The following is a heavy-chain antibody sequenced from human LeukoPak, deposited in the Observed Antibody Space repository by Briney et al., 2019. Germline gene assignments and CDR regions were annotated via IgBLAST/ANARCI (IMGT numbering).Heavy chain of an antibody. V-gene: IGHV1-18*01. J-gene: IGHJ4*02. CDR3: ARTSGVSVAGSPYYFDF. CDR2: ISPYSGNT. CDR1: GYLFINYG. D-gene: IGHD6-19*01. Sequence: ASVKVSCKASGYLFINYGISWLRQAPGQGLECMGLISPYSGNTDYAQKLQGRVTMTTDTSTTTAYMELRSLRFDDTAVYYCARTSGVSVAGSPYYFDFWGQGTLISVSS.